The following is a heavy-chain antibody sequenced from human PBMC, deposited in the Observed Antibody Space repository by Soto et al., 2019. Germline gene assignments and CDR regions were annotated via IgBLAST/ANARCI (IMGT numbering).Heavy chain of an antibody. CDR1: GFTVSSDY. Sequence: GGSLRLSCAASGFTVSSDYMSWVRQAPGKGLELVSFSYSGGNTHYADSVKGRFTTSRDNSKNTLYLQMSSLRAEDTAVYYCARAKRGGFDYWGQGTLVTVSS. V-gene: IGHV3-53*01. J-gene: IGHJ4*02. D-gene: IGHD3-16*01. CDR3: ARAKRGGFDY. CDR2: SYSGGNT.